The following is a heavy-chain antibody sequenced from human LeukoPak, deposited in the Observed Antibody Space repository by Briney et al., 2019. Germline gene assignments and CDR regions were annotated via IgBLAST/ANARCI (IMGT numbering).Heavy chain of an antibody. V-gene: IGHV3-53*01. J-gene: IGHJ4*02. Sequence: GGSLRLSCAASGFTVSSNYMTWVRQAPGKGLEWVSLIYSGGSTYYADSVKGRFTIFRDNSKNTLYLQMNSLRAEDTAVYYCARDQGTPFDYWGQGTLVTVSS. D-gene: IGHD3-10*01. CDR3: ARDQGTPFDY. CDR1: GFTVSSNY. CDR2: IYSGGST.